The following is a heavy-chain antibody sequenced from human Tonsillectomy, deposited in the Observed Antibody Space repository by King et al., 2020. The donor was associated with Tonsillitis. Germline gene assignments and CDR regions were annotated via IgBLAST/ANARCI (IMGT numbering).Heavy chain of an antibody. D-gene: IGHD7-27*01. CDR3: ARIYFSKLGGGGGGMDV. V-gene: IGHV2-26*01. J-gene: IGHJ6*02. Sequence: TLKESGPVLVKPTEPLTLTCTVSGFSLSDARMGVTWIRQPPGKALEWLAHIFSKDEKSYSPTLKSRLTISKDTSRNRVFLTITNVGPVDTATYFCARIYFSKLGGGGGGMDVWGQGTTVTVSS. CDR1: GFSLSDARMG. CDR2: IFSKDEK.